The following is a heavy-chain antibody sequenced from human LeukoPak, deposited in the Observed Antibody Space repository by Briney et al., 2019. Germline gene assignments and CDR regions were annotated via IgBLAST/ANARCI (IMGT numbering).Heavy chain of an antibody. CDR3: ARGSTTGVLLYYYYYMDV. J-gene: IGHJ6*03. Sequence: GASVKVSCKASGGTFSSYAISWVRQAPGQGLEWMGGIIPIFGTANYAQRFQGRVTITTDESTSTAYMELSSLRSEDTAVYYCARGSTTGVLLYYYYYMDVWGKGTTVTVSS. D-gene: IGHD2/OR15-2a*01. CDR2: IIPIFGTA. CDR1: GGTFSSYA. V-gene: IGHV1-69*05.